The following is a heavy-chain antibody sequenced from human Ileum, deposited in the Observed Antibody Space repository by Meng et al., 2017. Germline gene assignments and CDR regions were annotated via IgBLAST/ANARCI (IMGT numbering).Heavy chain of an antibody. Sequence: ASVKVSCKASGYTFTSFHVNWVRQATGQGPEWMGWMSPESGNTDYAQKFQGRVTMTRDTSMNTAYMELNSLTSEDTAVYFCARGVTQCLDYWGQGTLVTVSS. CDR3: ARGVTQCLDY. J-gene: IGHJ4*02. CDR1: GYTFTSFH. CDR2: MSPESGNT. D-gene: IGHD2-21*02. V-gene: IGHV1-8*01.